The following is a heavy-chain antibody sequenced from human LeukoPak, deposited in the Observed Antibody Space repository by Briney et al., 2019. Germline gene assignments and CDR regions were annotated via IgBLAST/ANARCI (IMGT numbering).Heavy chain of an antibody. V-gene: IGHV1-18*01. CDR2: ISAYNGNT. D-gene: IGHD2-15*01. CDR3: ARDSCSGGSCYSGYGLDY. Sequence: ASVKVSCKASGYTFTSYGISWVRQAPGQGLEWMGWISAYNGNTNYAQKLQGRVTMTTDTSTSTAYMELRSRRSDDTAVYYCARDSCSGGSCYSGYGLDYWGQGTLVTVSS. J-gene: IGHJ4*02. CDR1: GYTFTSYG.